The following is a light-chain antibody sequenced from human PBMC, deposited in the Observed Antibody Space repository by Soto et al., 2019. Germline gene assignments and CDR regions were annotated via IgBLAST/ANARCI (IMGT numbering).Light chain of an antibody. J-gene: IGLJ1*01. CDR1: SSDVGGYSY. V-gene: IGLV2-8*01. Sequence: QSALTQPPSASGSTGQSVTISCTGTSSDVGGYSYVSWYQQHPGKAPKLMIYEVSKRPSGVPDRFSGSKSGNTASLTVSGLQAEDEADYYCSSYAGSNNLFVFGTGTKVTVL. CDR3: SSYAGSNNLFV. CDR2: EVS.